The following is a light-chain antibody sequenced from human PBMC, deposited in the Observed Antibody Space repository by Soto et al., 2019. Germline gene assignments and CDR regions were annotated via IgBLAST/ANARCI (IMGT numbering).Light chain of an antibody. V-gene: IGLV2-14*01. CDR3: SSHTSGSTRV. CDR2: EVT. J-gene: IGLJ7*01. Sequence: QSVLTQPASVSGSPGQSIAISCTGTSSDVGGYDYVSWYQQHPDKAPKLMIYEVTKRPSGVSNRFSGSKSGNTASLTISGLQPEDEADYYCSSHTSGSTRVFGSGTQLTV. CDR1: SSDVGGYDY.